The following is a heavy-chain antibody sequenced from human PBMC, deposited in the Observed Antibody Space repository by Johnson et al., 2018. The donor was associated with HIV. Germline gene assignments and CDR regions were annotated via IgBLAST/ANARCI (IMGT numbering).Heavy chain of an antibody. CDR2: IGTAGDT. J-gene: IGHJ3*02. V-gene: IGHV3-13*01. CDR1: GFTFSSYD. CDR3: AKEGGSGWRDAFDI. Sequence: VQVVESGGGLVKPGGSLRLSCAASGFTFSSYDMHWVRQATGKGLEWVSAIGTAGDTYYPGSVKGRFTISRENAKNTLYLQMNSLRAEDTAVYYCAKEGGSGWRDAFDIWGQGTMVTVSS. D-gene: IGHD6-19*01.